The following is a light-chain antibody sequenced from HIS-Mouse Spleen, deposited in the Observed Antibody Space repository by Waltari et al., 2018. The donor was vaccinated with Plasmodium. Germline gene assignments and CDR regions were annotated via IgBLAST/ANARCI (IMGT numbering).Light chain of an antibody. V-gene: IGKV1D-13*01. Sequence: AIQLTQSPSSLSASVGDRVTITCRASQGISSALAWYQQKPGKAPKLLIYDASSLESGVPSRFSGSGSVTDCTLTISSLQPEDFATYYCQQFNNYPFTFGPGTKVDIK. CDR1: QGISSA. CDR2: DAS. J-gene: IGKJ3*01. CDR3: QQFNNYPFT.